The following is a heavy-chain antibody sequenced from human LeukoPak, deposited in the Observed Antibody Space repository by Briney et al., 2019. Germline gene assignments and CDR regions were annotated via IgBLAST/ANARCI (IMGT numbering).Heavy chain of an antibody. Sequence: ASVKVSCKAPGYTFTSYGISWVRQAPGQGLEWMGWISAYNGNTNYAQKLQGRVTMTTDTSTSTAYMELRSLRSDDTAVYYCARDTYTTVTAVDVWGKGTTVIVSS. CDR2: ISAYNGNT. J-gene: IGHJ6*04. CDR1: GYTFTSYG. D-gene: IGHD4-17*01. V-gene: IGHV1-18*01. CDR3: ARDTYTTVTAVDV.